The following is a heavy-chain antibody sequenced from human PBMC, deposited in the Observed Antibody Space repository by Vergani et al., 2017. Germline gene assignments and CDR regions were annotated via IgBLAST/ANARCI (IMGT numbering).Heavy chain of an antibody. CDR2: IYYSGST. Sequence: QVQLQESGPGLVKPSETLSLTCTVSGGSISSYYWSWIRQPPGKGLEWIGYIYYSGSTNYNPSLKSRVTISVDPSKNQFSLKLSSGTAADTAVYYCARAPNSWNLRGVWDDWGQGTLVTVSS. CDR1: GGSISSYY. J-gene: IGHJ4*02. CDR3: ARAPNSWNLRGVWDD. V-gene: IGHV4-59*01. D-gene: IGHD1-7*01.